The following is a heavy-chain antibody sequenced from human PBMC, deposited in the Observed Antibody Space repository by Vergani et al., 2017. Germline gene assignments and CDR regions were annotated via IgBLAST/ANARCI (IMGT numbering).Heavy chain of an antibody. Sequence: QVQLQESGPGLVKPSETLSLTCAVSGYSISSGYYWGWIRQPPGKGLEWIGSIYHSGSTYYNPSLKSRVTISVDTSKNQFSLKLSSVTAADTAVYYCARERLALNWNDGTIDYWGQGTLVTVSS. V-gene: IGHV4-38-2*02. J-gene: IGHJ4*02. D-gene: IGHD1-1*01. CDR1: GYSISSGYY. CDR2: IYHSGST. CDR3: ARERLALNWNDGTIDY.